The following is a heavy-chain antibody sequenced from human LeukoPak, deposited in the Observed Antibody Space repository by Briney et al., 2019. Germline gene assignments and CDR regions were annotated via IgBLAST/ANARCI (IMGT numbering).Heavy chain of an antibody. CDR1: GFTLSSYS. J-gene: IGHJ3*02. CDR2: ISSSSSYI. Sequence: PGGSLRLSCAASGFTLSSYSMNWVRQALGKGLEWVSSISSSSSYIYYVDSVKGRFTISRDNAKNSLYLQMNSLRAEDTAVYYCARDQGWELPDAFDIWGQGTMVTVPS. D-gene: IGHD1-26*01. CDR3: ARDQGWELPDAFDI. V-gene: IGHV3-21*01.